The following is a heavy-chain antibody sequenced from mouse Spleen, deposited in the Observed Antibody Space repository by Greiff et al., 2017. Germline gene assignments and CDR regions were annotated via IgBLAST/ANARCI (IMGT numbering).Heavy chain of an antibody. J-gene: IGHJ1*01. D-gene: IGHD2-1*01. Sequence: QVQLQQSGAELAKPGASVKMSCKASGYTFTSYWMHWVKQRPGQGLEWIGYINPSTGYTEYNQKFKDKATLTADKSSSTAYMQLSSLTSEDSAVYYCATGGNKGYFDVWGAGTTVTVSS. CDR3: ATGGNKGYFDV. CDR1: GYTFTSYW. V-gene: IGHV1-7*01. CDR2: INPSTGYT.